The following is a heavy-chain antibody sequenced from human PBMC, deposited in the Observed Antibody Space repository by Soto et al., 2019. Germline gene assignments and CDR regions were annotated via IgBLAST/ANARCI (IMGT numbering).Heavy chain of an antibody. CDR3: ARGWIYYYSMDV. D-gene: IGHD1-1*01. J-gene: IGHJ6*03. Sequence: QVQLVQSGAEVKKPGSSVKVSCKASGGTFSSYAISWVRQAPGQGLEWMGGIIPIFGTANYAQKFQGRVTMTRDTSTSSVYMELSSLTSEDTAVYYCARGWIYYYSMDVWGQGTTVTVSS. CDR1: GGTFSSYA. V-gene: IGHV1-69*06. CDR2: IIPIFGTA.